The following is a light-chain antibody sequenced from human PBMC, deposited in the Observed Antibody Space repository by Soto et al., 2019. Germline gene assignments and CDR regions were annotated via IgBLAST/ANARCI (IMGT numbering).Light chain of an antibody. CDR2: DAS. J-gene: IGKJ4*01. CDR3: HQRGNWPRNT. Sequence: EIVLTQSPGTLSLSPGERATLSCRASQSVSSYLAWYQQKPGQAPRLLIYDASNRASGIPARFSGSGSGTDFTLTISSLEPEDFAIYYCHQRGNWPRNTFGGGTKV. V-gene: IGKV3-11*01. CDR1: QSVSSY.